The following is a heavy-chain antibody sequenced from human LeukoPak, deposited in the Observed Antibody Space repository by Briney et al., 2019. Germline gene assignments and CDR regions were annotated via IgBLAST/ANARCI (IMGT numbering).Heavy chain of an antibody. V-gene: IGHV5-10-1*01. J-gene: IGHJ5*02. D-gene: IGHD1-26*01. Sequence: GESLKISCKGSGYSFTTYWISWVRQMPGKGLEWMGKIDPSDSYTNYSPSFQGHVTISADKSISTAYLQWSSLRVSDTAIYYCARHGKLSASRNWFDPWGQGTLVTVSS. CDR3: ARHGKLSASRNWFDP. CDR1: GYSFTTYW. CDR2: IDPSDSYT.